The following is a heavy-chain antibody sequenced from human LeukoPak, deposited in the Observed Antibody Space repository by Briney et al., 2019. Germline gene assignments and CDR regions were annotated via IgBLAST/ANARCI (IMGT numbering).Heavy chain of an antibody. CDR1: GFTFSYW. CDR3: ARDPYCSSTGCYPT. V-gene: IGHV3-7*01. CDR2: IKQDGSEK. Sequence: GGSLRLSCAASGFTFSYWMSWVRQAPGKGLEWVANIKQDGSEKYYVDSVKGRFTISRDNAKNSLYLQMNSLRAEDTAVYYCARDPYCSSTGCYPTWGQGTLVTVSS. J-gene: IGHJ4*02. D-gene: IGHD2-2*01.